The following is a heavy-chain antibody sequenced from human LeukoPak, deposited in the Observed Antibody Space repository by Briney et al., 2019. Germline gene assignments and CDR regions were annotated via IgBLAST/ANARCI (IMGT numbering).Heavy chain of an antibody. CDR2: ISSSGSTI. D-gene: IGHD4-17*01. CDR3: ARDYYGDYGD. J-gene: IGHJ4*02. V-gene: IGHV3-48*03. CDR1: GSTFSSYE. Sequence: PGGSLRLSCAASGSTFSSYEMNWVRQAPGKGLEWVSYISSSGSTIYYADSVKGRFTISRDNAKNSLYLQMNSLRAEDTAVYYCARDYYGDYGDWGQGTLVTVSS.